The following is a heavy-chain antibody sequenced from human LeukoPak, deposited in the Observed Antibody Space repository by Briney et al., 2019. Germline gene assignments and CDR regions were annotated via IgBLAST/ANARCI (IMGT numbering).Heavy chain of an antibody. V-gene: IGHV3-23*01. D-gene: IGHD6-13*01. J-gene: IGHJ4*02. CDR1: GFTFSSYA. CDR3: AKDLIAAAGRGYYFDY. CDR2: ISGGGGST. Sequence: PGGSLRLSCAASGFTFSSYAMSWVRQAPGKGLEWVSAISGGGGSTYYADSVKGRFTISRDNSKNTLYLQMNSLRAEDTAVYYCAKDLIAAAGRGYYFDYWGQGTLVTVSS.